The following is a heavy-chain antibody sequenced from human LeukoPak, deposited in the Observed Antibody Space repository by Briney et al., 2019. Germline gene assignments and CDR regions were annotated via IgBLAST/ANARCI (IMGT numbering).Heavy chain of an antibody. D-gene: IGHD3-22*01. CDR1: GFTFSSYA. CDR3: AKDHYYDSSGYYYFDY. V-gene: IGHV3-23*01. Sequence: GVSLRLSCAASGFTFSSYAMSWVRQAPGKGLEWVSAISGSGGSTYYADSVKGRFTISRDNSKNTLYLQMNSLRAEDTAVYYCAKDHYYDSSGYYYFDYWGQGTLVTVSS. J-gene: IGHJ4*02. CDR2: ISGSGGST.